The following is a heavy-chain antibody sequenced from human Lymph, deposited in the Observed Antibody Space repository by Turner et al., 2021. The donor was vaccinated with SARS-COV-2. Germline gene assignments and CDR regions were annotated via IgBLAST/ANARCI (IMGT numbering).Heavy chain of an antibody. V-gene: IGHV3-30*04. J-gene: IGHJ6*02. CDR2: ISYEGSNK. CDR3: ARDDREFWSGYYTHYYYYGMDV. D-gene: IGHD3-3*01. CDR1: GFTFSSYA. Sequence: QVQLVESGGGVVQPGRSLRLSCAASGFTFSSYAMHWVRQAPGKGLEWVAVISYEGSNKNYADSVKGRFTISRDNSKNTLYLQMNSLRAEDTAVYYCARDDREFWSGYYTHYYYYGMDVWGQGTTVTVSS.